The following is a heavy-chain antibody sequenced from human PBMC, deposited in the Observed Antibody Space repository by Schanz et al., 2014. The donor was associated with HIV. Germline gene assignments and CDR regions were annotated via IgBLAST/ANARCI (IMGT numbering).Heavy chain of an antibody. CDR2: IIPICGTT. D-gene: IGHD6-19*01. CDR3: ARDSAKAVAGLVGEAGFDY. J-gene: IGHJ4*02. CDR1: GGTFSGHG. Sequence: QVQLVQSGAEVKKPGSSVKVSCQASGGTFSGHGISWVRQAPGQGLEWMGGIIPICGTTNDAQKFQGRVTMTTDASTATVHMELRSLRSEDTAVYYCARDSAKAVAGLVGEAGFDYWGQGTLVTVSS. V-gene: IGHV1-69*01.